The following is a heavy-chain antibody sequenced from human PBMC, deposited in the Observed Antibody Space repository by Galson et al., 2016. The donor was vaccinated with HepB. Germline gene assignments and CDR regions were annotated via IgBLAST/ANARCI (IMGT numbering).Heavy chain of an antibody. CDR1: GYTFTGYY. V-gene: IGHV1-2*02. J-gene: IGHJ4*02. Sequence: CKASGYTFTGYYLHWVRQAPGQGLAWMGWINPNSGGTNYAQKFQGRVTMTRDTSISTAYMELSRLRSDDTAVYYCARCSRPLGYSGYDPSDYWGQGTLVTVSS. CDR3: ARCSRPLGYSGYDPSDY. D-gene: IGHD5-12*01. CDR2: INPNSGGT.